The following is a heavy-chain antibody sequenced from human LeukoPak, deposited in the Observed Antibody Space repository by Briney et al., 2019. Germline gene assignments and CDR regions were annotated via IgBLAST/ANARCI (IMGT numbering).Heavy chain of an antibody. CDR3: ARGGNWNDAFEY. CDR1: GGSLSSFY. D-gene: IGHD1-20*01. V-gene: IGHV4-59*08. Sequence: SETLSLTCTVFGGSLSSFYWSWIRQPPGKGLQWIGYISYKGRTNYNPSLKSRVTMSVDTSKRQFSLNLNSLTTADTGVYYCARGGNWNDAFEYWGQGILITVSS. J-gene: IGHJ4*02. CDR2: ISYKGRT.